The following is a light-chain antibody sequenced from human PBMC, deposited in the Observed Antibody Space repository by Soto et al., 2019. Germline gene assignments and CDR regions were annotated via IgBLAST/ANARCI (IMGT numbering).Light chain of an antibody. V-gene: IGKV3-15*01. CDR3: QQGHTWPLT. J-gene: IGKJ2*01. CDR1: QSISTE. Sequence: EIVMTQSPATLSVSPGERATLSCRASQSISTELAWYQQKPGQPPRLLIYSASTRATGVPARFTGSGSGSEFTLTISVLQSEDFAVYYCQQGHTWPLTFGQGTRLEI. CDR2: SAS.